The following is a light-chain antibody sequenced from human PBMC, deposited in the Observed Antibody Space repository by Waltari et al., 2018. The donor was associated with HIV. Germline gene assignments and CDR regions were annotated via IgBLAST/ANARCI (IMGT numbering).Light chain of an antibody. CDR1: RSNIGSNI. CDR3: SAWDDSLNGWV. CDR2: SNN. Sequence: QSVLTQPPSASGTPGQRVTISCSGSRSNIGSNIVNWYQQLPGTAPKLLIYSNNQRPSGVPDRFSGSKSGTSASLAISGLQSEDEADYYFSAWDDSLNGWVFGGGTKLTVL. V-gene: IGLV1-44*01. J-gene: IGLJ3*02.